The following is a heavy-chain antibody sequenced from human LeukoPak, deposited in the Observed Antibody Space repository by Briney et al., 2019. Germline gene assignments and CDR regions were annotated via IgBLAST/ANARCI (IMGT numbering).Heavy chain of an antibody. J-gene: IGHJ4*02. CDR3: ASDIGD. CDR2: ISYDGSNK. Sequence: PGGSLRLSCTASGFTFSSYWMNWVRQAPGKGLEWVAVISYDGSNKYYADSVKGRFTISKDNAKNTLYLQMNSLRAEDTAVYYCASDIGDWGQGTLVTVSS. D-gene: IGHD3-10*01. V-gene: IGHV3-30*03. CDR1: GFTFSSYW.